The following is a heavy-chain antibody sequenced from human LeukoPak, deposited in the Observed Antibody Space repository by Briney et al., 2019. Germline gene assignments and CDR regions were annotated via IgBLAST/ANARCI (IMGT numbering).Heavy chain of an antibody. V-gene: IGHV3-74*01. CDR2: IHSDGSTT. J-gene: IGHJ3*02. CDR3: VRSSAGFDI. Sequence: GGSLRLSCAASGFTFSSYWMHWVRRAPGKGLVWVSCIHSDGSTTTYADSVQGRFTVSRDNAKSTLYLQMNSLRAEDTAVYYCVRSSAGFDIWGQGTMVTVSS. D-gene: IGHD6-6*01. CDR1: GFTFSSYW.